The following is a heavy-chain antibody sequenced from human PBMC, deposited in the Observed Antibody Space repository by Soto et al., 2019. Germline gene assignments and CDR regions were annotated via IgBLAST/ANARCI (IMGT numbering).Heavy chain of an antibody. CDR3: AKDEGGRDCSSTSCYSYYYYGMDV. V-gene: IGHV3-23*01. CDR2: ISGSGGST. D-gene: IGHD2-2*02. Sequence: GGSLRLSCAASGFTFSSYAMSWVRQAPGKGLEWVSAISGSGGSTYYADSVKGRFTISRDNSKNTLYLQMNSLRAEDTAVYYCAKDEGGRDCSSTSCYSYYYYGMDVWGQGTTVTVSS. J-gene: IGHJ6*02. CDR1: GFTFSSYA.